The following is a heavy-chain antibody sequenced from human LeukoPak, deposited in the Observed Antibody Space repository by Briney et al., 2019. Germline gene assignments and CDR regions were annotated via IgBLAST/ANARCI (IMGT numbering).Heavy chain of an antibody. CDR1: GGSISSSAYY. CDR2: IYYSGIT. V-gene: IGHV4-31*03. Sequence: SQTLSLTCTVSGGSISSSAYYWSWIRQHPGKGLEWIGYIYYSGITYYNPSLKIRVTISVNTSKNQFSLNLSSVTAADTAVYYCARDGDCSSDSCYFDYWGQGILVTVSS. J-gene: IGHJ4*02. D-gene: IGHD2-2*01. CDR3: ARDGDCSSDSCYFDY.